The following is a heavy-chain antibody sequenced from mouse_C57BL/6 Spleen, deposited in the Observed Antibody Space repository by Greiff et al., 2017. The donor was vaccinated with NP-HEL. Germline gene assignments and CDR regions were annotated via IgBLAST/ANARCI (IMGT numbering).Heavy chain of an antibody. V-gene: IGHV1-7*01. Sequence: QVQLQQSGAELAKPGASVKLSCKASGYTFTSYWMHWVKQRPGQGLEWIGYINPSSGYTKYNQKFKDKATLTADKSSSTAYMQLSSLTYEDSAVYYCARSITTVVAPTYYFDYWGKGTTLTVSS. J-gene: IGHJ2*01. CDR1: GYTFTSYW. D-gene: IGHD1-1*01. CDR2: INPSSGYT. CDR3: ARSITTVVAPTYYFDY.